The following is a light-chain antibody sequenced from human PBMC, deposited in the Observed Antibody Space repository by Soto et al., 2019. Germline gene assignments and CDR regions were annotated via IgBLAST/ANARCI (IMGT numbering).Light chain of an antibody. Sequence: QSVLTQPPSVSGAQGQRFTISCPGGTSKIGAGYDEHWYQPLPGTAPKLPIYVNTNRPLGVPDRFSGAKSGTSASLAITGLQAEDEPDYYCPSYDSSLSVVFGGGTKVTVL. CDR3: PSYDSSLSVV. J-gene: IGLJ2*01. CDR2: VNT. V-gene: IGLV1-40*01. CDR1: TSKIGAGYD.